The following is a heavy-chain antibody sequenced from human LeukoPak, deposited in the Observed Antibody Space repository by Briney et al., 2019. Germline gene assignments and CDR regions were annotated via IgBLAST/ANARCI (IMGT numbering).Heavy chain of an antibody. CDR1: GFTFSSYA. CDR3: ARDRWELLSNSYHYCGLDV. V-gene: IGHV3-7*01. J-gene: IGHJ6*02. D-gene: IGHD2-15*01. CDR2: IKQDGSEK. Sequence: GGSLRLSCAASGFTFSSYAMSWVRQAPGKGLEWVANIKQDGSEKCYVDSVKGRFTISRDNAKNSLYLQMNSLRAEDTAVYYCARDRWELLSNSYHYCGLDVWGQGTTVTVSS.